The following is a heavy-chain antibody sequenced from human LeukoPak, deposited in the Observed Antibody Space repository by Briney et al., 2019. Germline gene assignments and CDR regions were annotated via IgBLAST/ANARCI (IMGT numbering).Heavy chain of an antibody. D-gene: IGHD2-2*01. J-gene: IGHJ4*02. V-gene: IGHV3-23*01. CDR2: ISGSDGST. CDR1: GFTFSSYA. CDR3: AKVETSGGANCYALDY. Sequence: GGSLRLSCAASGFTFSSYAMTWVRQAPDKGLEWVSAISGSDGSTYYADSVKGRFTISSDDSQNTLYLQMNSLSAEDTAVYYCAKVETSGGANCYALDYWGQGTLVTVSS.